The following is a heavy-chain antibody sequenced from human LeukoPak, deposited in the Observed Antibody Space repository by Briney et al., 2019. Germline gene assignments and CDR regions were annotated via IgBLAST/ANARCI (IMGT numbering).Heavy chain of an antibody. V-gene: IGHV3-48*03. J-gene: IGHJ4*02. CDR3: AKVMTRTMVRGVPPSDY. Sequence: GGSLRLSCAVSGFTFSSYEMNWVRQAPGKGLEWVSYISSSGSTIYYADSVKGRFTISRDNAKNSLYLQMNSLRAEDTAVYYCAKVMTRTMVRGVPPSDYWGQGTLVTVSS. CDR1: GFTFSSYE. D-gene: IGHD3-10*01. CDR2: ISSSGSTI.